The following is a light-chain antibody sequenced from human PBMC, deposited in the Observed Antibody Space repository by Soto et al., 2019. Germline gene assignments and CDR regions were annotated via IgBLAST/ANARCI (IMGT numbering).Light chain of an antibody. J-gene: IGKJ2*01. CDR3: QQSNNWPYT. CDR2: GAS. Sequence: EIVMTQSPATLSVSPGERATLSCRASQSVRHNLAWYQQKPGQAPRLLIYGASTRATDIPARFSGSGSGTEFTLTISSLQSEDLAVYYCQQSNNWPYTFGQGTKVDIK. CDR1: QSVRHN. V-gene: IGKV3-15*01.